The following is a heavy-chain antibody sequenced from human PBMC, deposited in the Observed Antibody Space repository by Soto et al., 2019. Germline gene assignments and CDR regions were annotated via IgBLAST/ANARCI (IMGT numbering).Heavy chain of an antibody. Sequence: QVQLVESGGGVVQPGGSLRLSCAASGFTFSNYGMHWVRQAPGKGLEWVAVISYDGSNKYYADSVKGRFTISRDNSKNTLYLQMNSLTTEDTAVYYCARDWVWFGAHQIDYWGQGTLVTVSS. CDR1: GFTFSNYG. V-gene: IGHV3-30*03. CDR3: ARDWVWFGAHQIDY. CDR2: ISYDGSNK. J-gene: IGHJ4*02. D-gene: IGHD3-10*01.